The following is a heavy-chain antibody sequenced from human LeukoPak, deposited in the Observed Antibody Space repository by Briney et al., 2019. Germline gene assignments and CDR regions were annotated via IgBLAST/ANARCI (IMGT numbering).Heavy chain of an antibody. CDR1: GGSFSGYY. V-gene: IGHV4-34*01. CDR2: INHSGST. D-gene: IGHD1-26*01. J-gene: IGHJ4*02. CDR3: ARRVVGATHDY. Sequence: SETLSLTCAVYGGSFSGYYWSWIRQPPGEGLEWIGEINHSGSTNYNPSLKSRVTISVDTSKNQFSLKLSSVTAADTAVYYCARRVVGATHDYWGQGTLVTVSS.